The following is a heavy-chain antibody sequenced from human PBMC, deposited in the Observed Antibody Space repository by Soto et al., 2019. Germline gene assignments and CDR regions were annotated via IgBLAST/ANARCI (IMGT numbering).Heavy chain of an antibody. D-gene: IGHD1-26*01. V-gene: IGHV5-51*01. CDR3: ARASSGVYFYCMDV. CDR1: GFSFTNYW. Sequence: EVQLVQSGAEVKKPGESLKISCKGSGFSFTNYWIGWLRQMHGKGLVWMGIIYYGDSEVTYSPSFQGQVTISADKSISTAHLQWSSLKASDTDMYYCARASSGVYFYCMDVWGQGTTVTVSS. J-gene: IGHJ6*02. CDR2: IYYGDSEV.